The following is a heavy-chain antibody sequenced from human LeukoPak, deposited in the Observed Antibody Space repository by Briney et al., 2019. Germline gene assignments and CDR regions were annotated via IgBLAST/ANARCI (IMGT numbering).Heavy chain of an antibody. J-gene: IGHJ4*02. D-gene: IGHD3-3*01. CDR2: ISSSSSTI. Sequence: GGSLRLSCAASGFTFSSYSMNWVRQAPGKGLEWVSYISSSSSTIYYADSVKGRFTISRDNAKNSLYLQMNSLRAEDTAVYYCARGREDFWSGSLGYWGQGTLVTVSS. CDR1: GFTFSSYS. CDR3: ARGREDFWSGSLGY. V-gene: IGHV3-48*04.